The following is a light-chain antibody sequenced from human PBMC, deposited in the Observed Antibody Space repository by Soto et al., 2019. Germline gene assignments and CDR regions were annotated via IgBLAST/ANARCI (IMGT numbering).Light chain of an antibody. CDR1: QSVRSSY. J-gene: IGKJ1*01. V-gene: IGKV3-20*01. CDR3: QQYGSSAWT. CDR2: GAS. Sequence: EIVLTQSPGTLSLSPGERATLSCRASQSVRSSYLAWYQQKPGQAPRLLIYGASSRATGIPDRFSGSGSGTDFTLTISRLEPEDFAVYHCQQYGSSAWTFGQGTKVEIK.